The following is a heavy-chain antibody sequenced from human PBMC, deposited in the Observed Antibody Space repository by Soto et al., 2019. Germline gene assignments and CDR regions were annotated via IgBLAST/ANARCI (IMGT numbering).Heavy chain of an antibody. CDR1: GGSISSYY. CDR3: ARQGPASILNTWFDP. V-gene: IGHV4-59*01. J-gene: IGHJ5*02. CDR2: IYYSGST. Sequence: SETLSLTCTVSGGSISSYYWSWIRQPPGKGLEWIGYIYYSGSTNYNPSLKSRATISLDTSKNQFSLKLSSVTAADTAVYYCARQGPASILNTWFDPWGHGTLVTVSS. D-gene: IGHD2-2*01.